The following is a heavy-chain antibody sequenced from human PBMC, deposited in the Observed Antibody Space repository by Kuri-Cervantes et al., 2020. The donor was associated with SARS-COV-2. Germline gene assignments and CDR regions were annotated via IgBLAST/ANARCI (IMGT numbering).Heavy chain of an antibody. CDR2: LNPNTGGI. J-gene: IGHJ4*02. Sequence: ASVKVSCKASGYALTDYYIHWVRQAPGQGLEWMGWLNPNTGGINYAQKFQGWVTMTRDTSLTTAYMELTRLTSDDSAVYFCARGEAARGLMVVFKWRGAGPLHFWGQGTLVTVSS. V-gene: IGHV1-2*04. CDR3: ARGEAARGLMVVFKWRGAGPLHF. CDR1: GYALTDYY. D-gene: IGHD3-10*01.